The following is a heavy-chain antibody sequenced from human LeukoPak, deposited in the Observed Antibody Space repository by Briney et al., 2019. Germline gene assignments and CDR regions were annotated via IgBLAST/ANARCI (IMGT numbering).Heavy chain of an antibody. CDR1: GGSLNNSY. CDR3: ARVGDWNDLVY. V-gene: IGHV4-59*01. J-gene: IGHJ4*02. D-gene: IGHD1-1*01. CDR2: IFYSGGT. Sequence: PSETFSLTCTVFGGSLNNSYWTWSRKSPGKGLGWIGYIFYSGGTNYNPSLKSRFTISVDTSKNQFSLNLNSVTTTDTAVYYCARVGDWNDLVYWGQGAPVAVSS.